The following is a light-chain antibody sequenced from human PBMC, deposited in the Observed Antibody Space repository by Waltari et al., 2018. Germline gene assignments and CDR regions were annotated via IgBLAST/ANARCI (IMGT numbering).Light chain of an antibody. CDR2: KVS. CDR1: QSLVHSDGFTY. Sequence: DVVMSQSTLYLPVTLGQPASIACRSSQSLVHSDGFTYLNWFQQRPGQSPRRLIYKVSRRDSGVPDRFSGSGSGTDFTLKISRVEAEDVGVYYCMQATNWPLTFGQGTKVEIK. J-gene: IGKJ1*01. CDR3: MQATNWPLT. V-gene: IGKV2-30*02.